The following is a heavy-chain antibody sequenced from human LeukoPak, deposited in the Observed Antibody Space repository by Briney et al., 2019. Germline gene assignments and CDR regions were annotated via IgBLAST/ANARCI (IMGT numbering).Heavy chain of an antibody. CDR3: TTEGGGHGYFDY. CDR1: GFTFSSYA. D-gene: IGHD5-12*01. CDR2: IKSKTDGGTT. Sequence: GGSLRLSCAASGFTFSSYAMSWVRQAPGQGLEWVGRIKSKTDGGTTDYAAPVKGRFTISRDDSKNTLYLQMNSLKTENTAVYYCTTEGGGHGYFDYWGQGTLVTVSS. V-gene: IGHV3-15*01. J-gene: IGHJ4*02.